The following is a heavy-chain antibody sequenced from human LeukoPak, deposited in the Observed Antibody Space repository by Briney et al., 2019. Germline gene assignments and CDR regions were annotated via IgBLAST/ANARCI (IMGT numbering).Heavy chain of an antibody. J-gene: IGHJ6*02. CDR3: ARPRYCSGGSCYPGRFYYYGMDV. Sequence: GSLRLSCAASGFTVSSNYMSWVRQAPGKGLEWIGEINHSGSTNYNPSLKSRVTISVDTSKNQFSLKLSSVTAADTAVYYCARPRYCSGGSCYPGRFYYYGMDVWGQGTTVTVSS. D-gene: IGHD2-15*01. CDR1: GFTVSSNY. V-gene: IGHV4-34*01. CDR2: INHSGST.